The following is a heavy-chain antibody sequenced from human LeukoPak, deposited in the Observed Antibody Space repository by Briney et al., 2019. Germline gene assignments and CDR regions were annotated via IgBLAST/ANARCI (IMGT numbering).Heavy chain of an antibody. J-gene: IGHJ4*02. D-gene: IGHD1-7*01. V-gene: IGHV4-30-2*01. CDR3: ARGITGTTLFDY. Sequence: NPSETLSLTCAVSGGSISSGGYSWSWIRQPPGKGLEWIGYIYHSGSTYYNPSLKSRVTISVDRSKNQFSLKLSSVTAADTAVYYCARGITGTTLFDYWGQGTLVTVSS. CDR2: IYHSGST. CDR1: GGSISSGGYS.